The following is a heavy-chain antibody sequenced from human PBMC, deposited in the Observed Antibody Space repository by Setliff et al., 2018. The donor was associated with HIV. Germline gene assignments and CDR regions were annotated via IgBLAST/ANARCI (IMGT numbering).Heavy chain of an antibody. D-gene: IGHD6-13*01. J-gene: IGHJ6*03. CDR2: ISFDGYTE. V-gene: IGHV3-30*04. Sequence: GGSLRLSCAASGFTFSSSAMHWVRQSPGKGLEWVAVISFDGYTEYYADSVRGRFTISRDNSKSTMYLQVDSLTAEDTAVYYCARDRGLGSSSPGRYYYVDVWGKGTTVTVSS. CDR3: ARDRGLGSSSPGRYYYVDV. CDR1: GFTFSSSA.